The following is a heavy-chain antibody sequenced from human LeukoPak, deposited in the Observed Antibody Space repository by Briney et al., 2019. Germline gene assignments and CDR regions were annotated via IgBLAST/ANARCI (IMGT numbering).Heavy chain of an antibody. D-gene: IGHD3-22*01. J-gene: IGHJ4*02. CDR3: ATDAYCDTSGVYPSDY. Sequence: ASVKVSCKTSGYMFTGYYMHWVRQAPGQGLEWMGRINPNSGGTNYAQKFQGRVTMTRDTSISTAYMELSRLRSDDTAIYYCATDAYCDTSGVYPSDYWGQGTLVTVSS. CDR2: INPNSGGT. CDR1: GYMFTGYY. V-gene: IGHV1-2*06.